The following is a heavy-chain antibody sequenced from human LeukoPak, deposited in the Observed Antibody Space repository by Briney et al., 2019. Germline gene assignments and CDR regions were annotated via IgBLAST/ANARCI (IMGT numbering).Heavy chain of an antibody. CDR1: GYTFSSYG. J-gene: IGHJ4*02. D-gene: IGHD5-24*01. CDR3: ARDEMATMNFDY. CDR2: ISGYTGYR. V-gene: IGHV1-18*01. Sequence: GASVTVSCKASGYTFSSYGISWVRQAPGRGLEWMGWISGYTGYREYAQKFQGRVTMTTDTSTSTAYMELRSLTSDDTAVYYCARDEMATMNFDYWGQGTQVTVSS.